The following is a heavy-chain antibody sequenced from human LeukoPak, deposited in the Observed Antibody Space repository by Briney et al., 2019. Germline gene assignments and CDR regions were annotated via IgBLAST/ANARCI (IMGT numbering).Heavy chain of an antibody. Sequence: GGSLRLSCAASGFTFSTFAMRWVRQAPEKGLEYVSGINTNGGTTYYANSVKGRFTISRDNPKNTLYLQMGSLRVEDTAVYYCARDGVATNDYWGQGTLVTVSS. D-gene: IGHD5-24*01. J-gene: IGHJ4*02. CDR3: ARDGVATNDY. CDR2: INTNGGTT. CDR1: GFTFSTFA. V-gene: IGHV3-64*01.